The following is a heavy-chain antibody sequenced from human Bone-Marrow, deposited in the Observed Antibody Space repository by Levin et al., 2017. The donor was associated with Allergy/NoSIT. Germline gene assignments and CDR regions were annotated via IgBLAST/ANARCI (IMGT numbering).Heavy chain of an antibody. CDR2: ISSSSSYI. V-gene: IGHV3-21*01. J-gene: IGHJ6*02. CDR3: ARGVCSHYDFWSGYQQGAGVRCTLGPYGMDV. D-gene: IGHD3-3*01. CDR1: GFTFSSYS. Sequence: GGSLRLSCAASGFTFSSYSMNWVRQAPGKGLEWVSSISSSSSYIYYADSVKGRFTISRDNAKNSLYLQMNSLRAEDTAVYYCARGVCSHYDFWSGYQQGAGVRCTLGPYGMDVWGQGTTVTVSS.